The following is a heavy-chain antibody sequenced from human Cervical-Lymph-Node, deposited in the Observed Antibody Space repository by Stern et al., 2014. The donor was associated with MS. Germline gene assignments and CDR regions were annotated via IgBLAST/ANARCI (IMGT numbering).Heavy chain of an antibody. CDR2: IGHSGNSK. V-gene: IGHV3-21*01. J-gene: IGHJ4*02. D-gene: IGHD6-19*01. CDR3: ARDGSGWSRDY. CDR1: GFTFSSYS. Sequence: EVQLVESGGGLVNPGGSLRLSCAASGFTFSSYSMNWFRLAPGKGLEWVSLIGHSGNSKYYADSVKGRFTTSRDNAKNLVYLQINSLRAEDTAVYYCARDGSGWSRDYWGQGTLVTVSS.